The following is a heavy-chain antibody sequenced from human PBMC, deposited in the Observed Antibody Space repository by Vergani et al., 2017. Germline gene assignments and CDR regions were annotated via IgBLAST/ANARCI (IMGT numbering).Heavy chain of an antibody. Sequence: QLQLQESGPGLVKPSETLSLTCTVSGGSISSSSYYWGWIRQPPGKGLEWIGRIYYSGSTYYNPPLKSRVTISVDTSKNQFSLKLSSVTAADTAVYYCARRGATTDALDIWGQGTMVTVSS. CDR3: ARRGATTDALDI. CDR2: IYYSGST. CDR1: GGSISSSSYY. J-gene: IGHJ3*02. D-gene: IGHD1-26*01. V-gene: IGHV4-39*07.